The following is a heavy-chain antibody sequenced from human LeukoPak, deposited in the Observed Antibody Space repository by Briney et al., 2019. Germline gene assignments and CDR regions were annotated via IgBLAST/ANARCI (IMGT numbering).Heavy chain of an antibody. Sequence: SETLSLTCTVSGGSISSYYRSWIRQPPGDGLEWIGYIYNSGSPTFNTSLKSRVTISVDTSKNQFSLKLSSVTAADTAVYYCASQSLYYYDSSGMQEYFQHWGQGTLVTVSS. CDR3: ASQSLYYYDSSGMQEYFQH. J-gene: IGHJ1*01. V-gene: IGHV4-59*01. CDR2: IYNSGSP. CDR1: GGSISSYY. D-gene: IGHD3-22*01.